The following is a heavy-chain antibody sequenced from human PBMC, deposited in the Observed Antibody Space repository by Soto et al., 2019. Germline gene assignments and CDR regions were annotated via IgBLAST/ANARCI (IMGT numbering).Heavy chain of an antibody. CDR2: IVIGSGNT. CDR1: GFNFTTFA. Sequence: QMQLVQSGPEVKKPGTSVKVSCKASGFNFTTFAVQWVRQARGQRLEWMGWIVIGSGNTKFAQKFQERVSITRDMSTTRAYREMSSLTSEDTAVYYCAASYTSSAVSDFWGQGTLVTVSS. D-gene: IGHD6-6*01. J-gene: IGHJ4*02. CDR3: AASYTSSAVSDF. V-gene: IGHV1-58*01.